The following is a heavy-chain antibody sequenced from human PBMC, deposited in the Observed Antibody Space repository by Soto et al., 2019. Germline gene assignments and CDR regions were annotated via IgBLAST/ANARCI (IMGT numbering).Heavy chain of an antibody. Sequence: PGGSLRLSCEASGFSFREYAMHWVRQSPDKGLEWVAVIWYDGSTKYYADSVEGRFTISRDNSKNTVDLQMNSLRAEDTAMYYCVSEGKAPSGSRVWSAPWGQGTPVTVSS. D-gene: IGHD6-13*01. V-gene: IGHV3-33*01. J-gene: IGHJ5*02. CDR3: VSEGKAPSGSRVWSAP. CDR1: GFSFREYA. CDR2: IWYDGSTK.